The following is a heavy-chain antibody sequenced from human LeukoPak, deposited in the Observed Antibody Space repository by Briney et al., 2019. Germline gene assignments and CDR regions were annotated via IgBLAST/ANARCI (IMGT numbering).Heavy chain of an antibody. CDR1: GGSISSYY. CDR3: ARRRPLYSSRAFDY. Sequence: SETLSLTCTVSGGSISSYYRSWIRQPPGKGLEWIGYIYYSGSTNYNPSLKSRVTISVDTSKNQFSLELSSVTAADTAVYYCARRRPLYSSRAFDYWGQGTLVTVSS. V-gene: IGHV4-59*12. J-gene: IGHJ4*02. D-gene: IGHD6-13*01. CDR2: IYYSGST.